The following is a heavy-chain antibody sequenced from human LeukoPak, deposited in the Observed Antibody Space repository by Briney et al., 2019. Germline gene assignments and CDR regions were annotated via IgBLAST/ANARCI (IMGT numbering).Heavy chain of an antibody. CDR1: GYSFTSYW. Sequence: GESLKISCKGSGYSFTSYWIGWVRQMPGKGLEWMGIIYPGNSDTRYSPSFQGQVTISADKSISTAYLQWSSLKASDTAMYYCARAPSTVTNPYYFDYWGRGTLVTVSS. V-gene: IGHV5-51*01. D-gene: IGHD4-17*01. J-gene: IGHJ4*02. CDR3: ARAPSTVTNPYYFDY. CDR2: IYPGNSDT.